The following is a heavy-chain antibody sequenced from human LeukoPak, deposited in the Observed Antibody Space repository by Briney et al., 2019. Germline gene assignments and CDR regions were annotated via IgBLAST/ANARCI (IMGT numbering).Heavy chain of an antibody. CDR2: INPNSGGT. V-gene: IGHV1-2*02. D-gene: IGHD2-2*01. Sequence: ASVKVSCKASGYTFTGYYMHWVRQAPGQGLEWIGWINPNSGGTNYAQKFQGRVTMTRDTSISTAYMELSRLRSDDTAVYYCARAPSYCSSTSCYFLSFDYWGQGTLVTVSS. CDR1: GYTFTGYY. CDR3: ARAPSYCSSTSCYFLSFDY. J-gene: IGHJ4*02.